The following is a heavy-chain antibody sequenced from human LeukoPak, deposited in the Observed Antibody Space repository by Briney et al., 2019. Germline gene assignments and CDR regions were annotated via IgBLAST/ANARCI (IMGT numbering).Heavy chain of an antibody. D-gene: IGHD6-19*01. Sequence: SETLSLTCTVSGGSISSGDYYWSWIRQPPGKGLEWIGYIYYSGSTYYNPSLKSRVTISVDTSKNQFSLKLSSVTAADTAVYYCARHPSGWYSPAIYFDYWGQGTLVTVSS. CDR3: ARHPSGWYSPAIYFDY. CDR2: IYYSGST. CDR1: GGSISSGDYY. V-gene: IGHV4-30-4*01. J-gene: IGHJ4*02.